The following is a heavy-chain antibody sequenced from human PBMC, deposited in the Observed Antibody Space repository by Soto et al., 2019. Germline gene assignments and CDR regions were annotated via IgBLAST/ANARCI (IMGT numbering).Heavy chain of an antibody. V-gene: IGHV4-39*01. CDR1: GGSLSSNRYY. CDR3: ARQDGSGLGYYYGMDV. D-gene: IGHD3-10*01. CDR2: IYYSGST. J-gene: IGHJ6*02. Sequence: SRALSRTCAVSGGSLSSNRYYWGWIRQPPGKGLEWIGSIYYSGSTYYNPSLKSRVTISVDTSKNQFSLKLSSVTAADTAVYYCARQDGSGLGYYYGMDVWGQGTTVTVSS.